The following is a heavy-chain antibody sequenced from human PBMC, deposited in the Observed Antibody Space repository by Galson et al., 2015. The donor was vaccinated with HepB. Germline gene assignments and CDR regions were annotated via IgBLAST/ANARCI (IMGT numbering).Heavy chain of an antibody. J-gene: IGHJ4*02. Sequence: SLRLSCAASGFTFSSYFMDWVRQAPGKGLVWVSDTYRDGSVTRYADSVKGRFTISRDNAKNMLYLQMNSLRVDDAAIYYCARGGVVGGTDYWGQGTLVTVSS. D-gene: IGHD6-19*01. V-gene: IGHV3-74*01. CDR3: ARGGVVGGTDY. CDR1: GFTFSSYF. CDR2: TYRDGSVT.